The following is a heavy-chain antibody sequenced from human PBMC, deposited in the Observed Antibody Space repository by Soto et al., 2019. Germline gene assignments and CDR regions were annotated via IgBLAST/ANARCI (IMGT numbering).Heavy chain of an antibody. V-gene: IGHV4-59*08. D-gene: IGHD3-10*01. CDR1: GGSISSYY. Sequence: SETLSLTCTVSGGSISSYYWSWIRQPPGKGLEWIRYIYYSGSTNYNPSLKSRVTISVDTSKNQFSLKLSSVTAADTAVYYCARLGRQFGELFRGYYYYYMDVWGKGTTVTVSS. CDR2: IYYSGST. CDR3: ARLGRQFGELFRGYYYYYMDV. J-gene: IGHJ6*03.